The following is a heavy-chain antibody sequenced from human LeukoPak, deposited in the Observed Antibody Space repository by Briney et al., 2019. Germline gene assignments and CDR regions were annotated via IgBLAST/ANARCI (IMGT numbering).Heavy chain of an antibody. CDR3: ARDSGKYSSSWRTIKD. J-gene: IGHJ4*02. V-gene: IGHV4-61*08. D-gene: IGHD6-13*01. CDR1: GGSISSGDYY. CDR2: IYYSGST. Sequence: PSETLSLTCTVSGGSISSGDYYWSWIRQPPGKGLEWIGYIYYSGSTNYNPSLKSRVTISVDTSKNQFSLKLSSVTAADTAVYYCARDSGKYSSSWRTIKDWGQGTLVTVSS.